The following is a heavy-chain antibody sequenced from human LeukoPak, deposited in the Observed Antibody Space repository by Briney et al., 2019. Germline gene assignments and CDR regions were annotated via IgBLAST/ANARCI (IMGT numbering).Heavy chain of an antibody. CDR1: GFTFSSYW. CDR2: INSDGSST. Sequence: GGSLRLSCAASGFTFSSYWMHWVRQGPGKGLVWVSRINSDGSSTTYADSVKGRFTISRDNAKNTLYLQMNSLRAEDTAVNYCTRDPPHFYGSGSYYFDHWGQGILVTVSS. V-gene: IGHV3-74*01. J-gene: IGHJ4*02. CDR3: TRDPPHFYGSGSYYFDH. D-gene: IGHD3-10*01.